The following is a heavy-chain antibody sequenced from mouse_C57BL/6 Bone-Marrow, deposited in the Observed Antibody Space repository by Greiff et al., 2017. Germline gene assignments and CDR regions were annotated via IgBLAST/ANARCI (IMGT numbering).Heavy chain of an antibody. CDR2: ISGGGGNT. Sequence: EVMLVESGGGLVKPGGSLKLSCAASGFTFSSYTMSWVRQTPEKRLEWVATISGGGGNTYYPDSVKGRFTISRDNAKNTLYLQMSSLRSEDTALYYCARRGVTTSGYYYAMDYWGQGTSVTVSS. CDR3: ARRGVTTSGYYYAMDY. D-gene: IGHD2-2*01. J-gene: IGHJ4*01. V-gene: IGHV5-9*01. CDR1: GFTFSSYT.